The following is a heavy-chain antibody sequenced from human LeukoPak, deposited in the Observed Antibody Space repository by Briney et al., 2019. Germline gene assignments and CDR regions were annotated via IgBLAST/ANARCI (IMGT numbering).Heavy chain of an antibody. D-gene: IGHD4-11*01. Sequence: SETLSLTCTVSGGSISNFYWSWIRQPPGKGLEWIGYIYYSGSTSYNPSLKSRVTISVDTSRNQFSLKLSSVTAADTAVYYWARGRAWDPTTGYYYYGMDVWGQGTTVTVSS. CDR3: ARGRAWDPTTGYYYYGMDV. CDR2: IYYSGST. J-gene: IGHJ6*02. V-gene: IGHV4-59*01. CDR1: GGSISNFY.